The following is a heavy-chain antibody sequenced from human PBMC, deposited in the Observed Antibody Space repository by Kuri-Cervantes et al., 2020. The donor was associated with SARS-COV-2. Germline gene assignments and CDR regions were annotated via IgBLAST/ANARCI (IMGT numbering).Heavy chain of an antibody. D-gene: IGHD4/OR15-4a*01. J-gene: IGHJ4*02. Sequence: GGSLRLSCEVSGFTFSDYGMHWVRQAPANGLEWVAIISCDGSKRYYTDSVKGRFTISKDISKNTLYLEMNSLRVEDTAVYYCARLLGDYGSSSYDVQHYLDYWGQGTLVTVSS. CDR1: GFTFSDYG. V-gene: IGHV3-30-3*01. CDR2: ISCDGSKR. CDR3: ARLLGDYGSSSYDVQHYLDY.